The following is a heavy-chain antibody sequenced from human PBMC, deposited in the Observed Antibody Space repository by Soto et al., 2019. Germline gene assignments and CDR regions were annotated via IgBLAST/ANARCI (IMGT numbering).Heavy chain of an antibody. V-gene: IGHV3-74*01. CDR1: GFTFSSYW. CDR3: ARAEYTAVVYFDY. J-gene: IGHJ4*02. CDR2: INSDGSST. Sequence: GGSLRLSCAASGFTFSSYWMHWVRQAPGKGLVWVSRINSDGSSTNYADSVKGRFTISRDNAKDTLYLQMNSLRAEDTAVYYCARAEYTAVVYFDYWGQGPLVT. D-gene: IGHD5-18*01.